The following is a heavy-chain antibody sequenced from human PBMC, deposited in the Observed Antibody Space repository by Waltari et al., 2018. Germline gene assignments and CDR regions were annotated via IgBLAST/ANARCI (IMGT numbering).Heavy chain of an antibody. J-gene: IGHJ4*02. CDR3: ARYNWGSFSYCFDY. CDR1: GGSLSSSSYY. D-gene: IGHD7-27*01. Sequence: QLQLQESGPGLVKPSETLSLTCTVSGGSLSSSSYYWGWIRQPPGKGLEWIGSIYYSGITYYNRALKSPVTIAGDEAKNRCFVRQSYVTAADTAVYYCARYNWGSFSYCFDYWGQGTLVTVSS. CDR2: IYYSGIT. V-gene: IGHV4-39*07.